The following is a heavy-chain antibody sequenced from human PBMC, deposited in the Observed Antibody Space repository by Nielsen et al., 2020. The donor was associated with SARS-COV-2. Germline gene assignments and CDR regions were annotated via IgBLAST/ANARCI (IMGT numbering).Heavy chain of an antibody. CDR3: ARDAAYSRFDY. CDR1: GFTFSTYA. V-gene: IGHV3-30-3*01. D-gene: IGHD4-11*01. CDR2: ISYDGSEK. J-gene: IGHJ4*02. Sequence: GESLKISCAASGFTFSTYAMHWVRQAPGKGLEWVAVISYDGSEKYYADSVKGRFTISRDNAGKSLYLQMNSLRAEDTAVYYCARDAAYSRFDYWGQGTLVTVSS.